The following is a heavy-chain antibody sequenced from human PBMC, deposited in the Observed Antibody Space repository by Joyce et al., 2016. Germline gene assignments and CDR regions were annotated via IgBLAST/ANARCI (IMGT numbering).Heavy chain of an antibody. V-gene: IGHV4-30-2*01. Sequence: QLLLQESGPGLVKTSQTLSLTCAVSGDSFTTGGYAWNWIRQPPGKGLEWLGDIYHSGNTHFTPSLQSRVTISLDRSKSQFSLKLSSVTTADTAVYYCARAPRGPGYFDSWGQGTLVTVSS. CDR3: ARAPRGPGYFDS. J-gene: IGHJ4*02. CDR1: GDSFTTGGYA. CDR2: IYHSGNT. D-gene: IGHD3-10*01.